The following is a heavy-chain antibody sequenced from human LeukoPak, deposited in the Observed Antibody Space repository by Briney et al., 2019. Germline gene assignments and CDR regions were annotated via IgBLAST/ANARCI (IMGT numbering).Heavy chain of an antibody. V-gene: IGHV3-21*04. J-gene: IGHJ3*02. CDR2: ISSSSSYV. Sequence: GGSLRLSCAASGFTFSSYSMNWVRQAPGKGLEWVSSISSSSSYVYYADSVKGRFTISRDNSKNTLYLQMNSLRAEDTAVYYCARRRINDAFDIWGQGTMVTVSS. CDR1: GFTFSSYS. D-gene: IGHD1-14*01. CDR3: ARRRINDAFDI.